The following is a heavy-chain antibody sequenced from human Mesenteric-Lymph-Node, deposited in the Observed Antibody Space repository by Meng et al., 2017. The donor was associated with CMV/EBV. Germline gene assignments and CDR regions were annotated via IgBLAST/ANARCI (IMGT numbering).Heavy chain of an antibody. Sequence: ASVQVSCKASGYTFTNYDINWVRQATGQGLEWMGWMNPNSGNTGYAQKFQGRVTMTWNTSISTAYMELSSLRSEDTAVYYCARPSNFWSGYSYFYGMDVWGQGTTVTVSS. J-gene: IGHJ6*02. CDR2: MNPNSGNT. CDR1: GYTFTNYD. V-gene: IGHV1-8*01. CDR3: ARPSNFWSGYSYFYGMDV. D-gene: IGHD3-3*01.